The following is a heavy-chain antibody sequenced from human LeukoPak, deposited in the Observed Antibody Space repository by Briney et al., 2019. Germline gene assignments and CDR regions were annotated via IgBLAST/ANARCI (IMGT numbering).Heavy chain of an antibody. CDR3: ARPLGVDYVWGSYRY. D-gene: IGHD3-16*02. CDR1: GGSISSGGYY. J-gene: IGHJ4*02. CDR2: IHYSGST. Sequence: SQTLSLTCTVSGGSISSGGYYWSWIRQHPGKGLEWIGYIHYSGSTYYNPSLKSRVTISVDTSKNQFSLKLRYVTAADTAVYYCARPLGVDYVWGSYRYWGQGALVTVSS. V-gene: IGHV4-31*03.